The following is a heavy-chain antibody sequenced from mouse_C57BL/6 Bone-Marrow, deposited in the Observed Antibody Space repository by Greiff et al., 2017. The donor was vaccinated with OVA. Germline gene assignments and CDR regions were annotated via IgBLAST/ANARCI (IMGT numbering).Heavy chain of an antibody. CDR2: IYPRSGNT. J-gene: IGHJ1*03. Sequence: QVQLKQSGAELARHGASVKLSCKASGYTFTSYGISWVKQRTGQGLEWIGEIYPRSGNTSYNEKFKGKATLTADKSSSTAYMELRSLTSEDSAVYFCARWYYGSSYGYFDVWGTGTTVTVSS. V-gene: IGHV1-81*01. D-gene: IGHD1-1*01. CDR3: ARWYYGSSYGYFDV. CDR1: GYTFTSYG.